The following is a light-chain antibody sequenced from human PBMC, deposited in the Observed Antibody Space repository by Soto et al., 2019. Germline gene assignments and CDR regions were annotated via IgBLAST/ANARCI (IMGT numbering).Light chain of an antibody. CDR2: GAS. Sequence: ESVLTQFLCTLFLCPREEATLSCRASQSVSSSYLAWYQQKPGQAPRLLIYGASSRATGIPDRFSGSGSGTEFTLTISLLDLEDFAVYYCKKYGRAPKGTFGPGTKVNIK. J-gene: IGKJ1*01. CDR3: KKYGRAPKGT. V-gene: IGKV3-20*01. CDR1: QSVSSSY.